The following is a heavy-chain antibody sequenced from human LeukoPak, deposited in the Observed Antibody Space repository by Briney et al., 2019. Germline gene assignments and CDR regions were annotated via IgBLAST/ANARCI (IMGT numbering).Heavy chain of an antibody. CDR1: GFTFSSYS. CDR2: ISSSSSYI. CDR3: ARGDYDFWGGYPDYYYGMDV. Sequence: GGSLRLSCAASGFTFSSYSMNWVRQAPGKGLEWVSSISSSSSYIYYADSVKGRFTISRDNAKNSLYLQMNSLRAEDTAVYYCARGDYDFWGGYPDYYYGMDVWGQGTTVTVSS. J-gene: IGHJ6*02. D-gene: IGHD3-3*01. V-gene: IGHV3-21*01.